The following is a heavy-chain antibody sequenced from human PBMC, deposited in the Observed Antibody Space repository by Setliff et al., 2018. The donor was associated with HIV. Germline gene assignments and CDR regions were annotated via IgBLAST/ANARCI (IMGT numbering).Heavy chain of an antibody. CDR2: IYYSETT. CDR3: ARDPHYFDRSGYYPYFYFDY. CDR1: GGSISSGGYY. J-gene: IGHJ4*02. D-gene: IGHD3-22*01. Sequence: SETLSLTCTVSGGSISSGGYYWSWIRQHPGKGLEWIGYIYYSETTYYNPSLQSRVTISLDMSKDQFSLKVKSVTAADTAIYYCARDPHYFDRSGYYPYFYFDYWGQGMLVTVSS. V-gene: IGHV4-31*03.